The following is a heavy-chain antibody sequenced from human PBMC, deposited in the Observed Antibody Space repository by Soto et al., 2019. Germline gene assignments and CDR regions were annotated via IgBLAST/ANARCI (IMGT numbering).Heavy chain of an antibody. J-gene: IGHJ4*02. CDR3: GLEPTGTGGFDY. Sequence: ASVKVSCKASGHTFTGHHMHWVRQAPGQGLEWMGLIDLDIGDTKYAQKLQGRVTSTSDTSITTAYMELRGLRSDDTAVYYCGLEPTGTGGFDYWGQGTLVTVSS. CDR1: GHTFTGHH. CDR2: IDLDIGDT. V-gene: IGHV1-2*02. D-gene: IGHD7-27*01.